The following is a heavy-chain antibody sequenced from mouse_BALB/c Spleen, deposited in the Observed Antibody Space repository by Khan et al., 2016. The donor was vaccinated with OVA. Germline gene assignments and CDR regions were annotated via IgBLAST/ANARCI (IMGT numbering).Heavy chain of an antibody. J-gene: IGHJ4*01. CDR1: GFSLTSYG. Sequence: VQLQESGPGLVAPSQSLSITCTVSGFSLTSYGVSWVRQPPGKGLEWLGVIWGDGNTNFHSALRSRLSISKDNSRSQVFLKLNSLQTDDTATYYCAKDRGYYAMDYWGQGTSVTVSS. CDR2: IWGDGNT. V-gene: IGHV2-3*01. CDR3: AKDRGYYAMDY.